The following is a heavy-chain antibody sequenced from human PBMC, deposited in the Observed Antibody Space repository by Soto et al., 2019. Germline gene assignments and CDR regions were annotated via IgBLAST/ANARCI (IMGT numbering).Heavy chain of an antibody. Sequence: QVQLVQSGAEVKKPGASVKVSCKVSGYTLTELSMHWVRQAPGKGLEWMGGFDPEDGETIYAQKFQGRVTMTEDTSTDTAYMELSSXRSXXXXVYYCATYRHSRYCSGTSCQTHNWFDPWGQGTLVTVSS. CDR2: FDPEDGET. D-gene: IGHD2-2*01. CDR1: GYTLTELS. J-gene: IGHJ5*02. V-gene: IGHV1-24*01. CDR3: ATYRHSRYCSGTSCQTHNWFDP.